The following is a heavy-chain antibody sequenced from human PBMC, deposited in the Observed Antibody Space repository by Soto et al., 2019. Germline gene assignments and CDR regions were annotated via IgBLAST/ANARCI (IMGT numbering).Heavy chain of an antibody. CDR2: IIPILGIA. V-gene: IGHV1-69*02. D-gene: IGHD5-18*01. CDR3: ATDTRGYSYGFDY. Sequence: QVQLVQCGAEVKKPGSSVKVSCKASGGTFSSYTISWVRQAPGQGLEWMGRIIPILGIANYAQKFQGRVTITADKSTSTAYMELSSLRSEDTAVYYCATDTRGYSYGFDYWGQGTLVTVSS. CDR1: GGTFSSYT. J-gene: IGHJ4*02.